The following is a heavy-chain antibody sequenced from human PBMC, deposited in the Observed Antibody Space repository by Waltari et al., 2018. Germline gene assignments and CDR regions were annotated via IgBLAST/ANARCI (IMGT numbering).Heavy chain of an antibody. D-gene: IGHD3-10*01. Sequence: QVQLVQSGAEVKKPGSSVKVSCKASGGTFSSYSISWVRQAPGQGLEWMGGIIPILGTANYAQKFQGRVTITADESTSTAYMGLSSLRSEDTAVYYCARAGGSGPYYYGMDVWGQGTTVTVSS. V-gene: IGHV1-69*01. CDR1: GGTFSSYS. CDR3: ARAGGSGPYYYGMDV. CDR2: IIPILGTA. J-gene: IGHJ6*02.